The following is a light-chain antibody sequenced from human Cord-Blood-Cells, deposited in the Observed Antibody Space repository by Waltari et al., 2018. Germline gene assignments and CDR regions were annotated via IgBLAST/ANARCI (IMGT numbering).Light chain of an antibody. Sequence: DLQMTQSPSSLSASVRDRVTITCQASQDISNYLTWYQQKPGKAPKPLIYDASNLETGVPSRFSGSGSGTDFTFTISSLQPEDIATYYCQQYDNLPLTFGGGTKVEIK. CDR2: DAS. V-gene: IGKV1-33*01. CDR3: QQYDNLPLT. J-gene: IGKJ4*01. CDR1: QDISNY.